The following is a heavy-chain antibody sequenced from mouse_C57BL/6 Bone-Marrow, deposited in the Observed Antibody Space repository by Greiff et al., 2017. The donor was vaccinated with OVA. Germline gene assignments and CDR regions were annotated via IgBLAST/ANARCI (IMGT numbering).Heavy chain of an antibody. J-gene: IGHJ1*03. V-gene: IGHV1-63*01. CDR1: GYTFTNYW. CDR3: ARDHYYGSSFYWYCDV. Sequence: VQLQQSGAELVRPGTSVKMSCKASGYTFTNYWIGWAKQRPGHGLEWIGDIYPGGGYTNYNEKFKGKAKLTADKSSSTAYMQFSSLTSEDSAIYYCARDHYYGSSFYWYCDVWGTGTTVTVSS. CDR2: IYPGGGYT. D-gene: IGHD1-1*01.